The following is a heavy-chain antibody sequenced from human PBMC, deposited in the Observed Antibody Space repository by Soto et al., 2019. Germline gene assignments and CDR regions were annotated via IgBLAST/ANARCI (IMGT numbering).Heavy chain of an antibody. CDR1: GFTFSSYG. CDR2: IWYDGSNK. J-gene: IGHJ4*02. Sequence: GGSLSLSCAASGFTFSSYGMHWVRQAPGKGLEWVAVIWYDGSNKYYADSVKGRFTISRDNSKNTLYLQMNSLRAEDTAVYYCAREGGSSSFFDYWGQGTLVTVSS. V-gene: IGHV3-33*01. D-gene: IGHD6-6*01. CDR3: AREGGSSSFFDY.